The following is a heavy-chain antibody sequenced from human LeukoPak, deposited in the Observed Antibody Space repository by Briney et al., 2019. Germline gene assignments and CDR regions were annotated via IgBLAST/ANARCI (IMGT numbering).Heavy chain of an antibody. CDR3: ARDAQRGFDYSNSLEY. CDR2: IWSDGSNR. D-gene: IGHD4-11*01. J-gene: IGHJ4*01. CDR1: GFIYSHYG. V-gene: IGHV3-33*01. Sequence: PGGSLRLSCAASGFIYSHYGMHWARQAPGKGLEWVAVIWSDGSNRFYAGSVKGRFTTSRDNSQNTLFLQMNSLRAEDTAMYYCARDAQRGFDYSNSLEYWGHGTLVTVSS.